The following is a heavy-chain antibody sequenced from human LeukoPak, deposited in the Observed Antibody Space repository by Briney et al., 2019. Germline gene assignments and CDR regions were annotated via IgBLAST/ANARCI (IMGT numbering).Heavy chain of an antibody. Sequence: GGSLRLSCAASGFTFSSNCMSGVRQAPGRGLEWVSFIYSCGIYKDGTTNYGDSVKGRFTISRDNSKNNLYLQMNSLRAEDTAVYYCARRELLGYSYGLRTFNIWGQGTTVTVSS. CDR1: GFTFSSNC. CDR2: IYSCGIYKDGTT. V-gene: IGHV3-66*04. J-gene: IGHJ3*02. D-gene: IGHD5-18*01. CDR3: ARRELLGYSYGLRTFNI.